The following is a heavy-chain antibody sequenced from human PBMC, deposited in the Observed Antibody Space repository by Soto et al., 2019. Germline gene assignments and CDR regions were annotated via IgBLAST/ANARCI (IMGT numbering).Heavy chain of an antibody. CDR2: ISGIRGYI. CDR3: ARDQFHYDPNQPYSFVF. V-gene: IGHV3-21*06. J-gene: IGHJ4*01. Sequence: GAAEVCSCCYTVYSVSKTPGKGLQWVSSISGIRGYIRYADSVRGRFTISRDNAKTSLYLQMHSLTAEDTALYYCARDQFHYDPNQPYSFVFWVQGTLVTDS. D-gene: IGHD3-22*01. CDR1: EVCSCCYT.